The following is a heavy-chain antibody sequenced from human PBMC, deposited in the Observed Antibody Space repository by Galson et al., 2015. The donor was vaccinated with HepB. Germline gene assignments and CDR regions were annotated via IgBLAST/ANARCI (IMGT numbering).Heavy chain of an antibody. Sequence: SLRLSCAASRFSFSDYAMYWVRQAPGKGLEWVAVISYDGGNKYYGDLVKGRFTISRDNSKNTLYLQMNSLRNEDTAVYYCGRGGLRAVAGTKGDSWGQGTLVTVSS. J-gene: IGHJ4*02. CDR3: GRGGLRAVAGTKGDS. CDR1: RFSFSDYA. D-gene: IGHD6-19*01. V-gene: IGHV3-30*04. CDR2: ISYDGGNK.